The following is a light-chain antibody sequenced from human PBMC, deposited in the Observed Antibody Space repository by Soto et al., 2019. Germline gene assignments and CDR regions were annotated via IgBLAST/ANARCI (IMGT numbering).Light chain of an antibody. CDR2: RNN. J-gene: IGLJ2*01. CDR3: AAWDDSLSGVV. CDR1: SSNIGSNY. Sequence: QYVLTQPPSASGTPGQRVTISWSGSSSNIGSNYVYWYQQLPGTAPKLLIYRNNQRPSGVPDRFSGSKSGTSASLAISGLRSEDEADYYCAAWDDSLSGVVFGGGTKLTVL. V-gene: IGLV1-47*01.